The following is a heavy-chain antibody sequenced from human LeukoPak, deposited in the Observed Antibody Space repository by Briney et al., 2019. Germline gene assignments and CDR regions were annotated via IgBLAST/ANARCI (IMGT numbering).Heavy chain of an antibody. V-gene: IGHV3-53*01. Sequence: PGGSLRLSCAASGFTVSSNYMSWVRQAPGKGLEWVSVIYNGGSTYYADSVKGRFTISRDNSKNTLYLQMNSLRAEDTAVYYCAGSRIAARPDYWGQGTLVTVSS. D-gene: IGHD6-6*01. J-gene: IGHJ4*02. CDR3: AGSRIAARPDY. CDR1: GFTVSSNY. CDR2: IYNGGST.